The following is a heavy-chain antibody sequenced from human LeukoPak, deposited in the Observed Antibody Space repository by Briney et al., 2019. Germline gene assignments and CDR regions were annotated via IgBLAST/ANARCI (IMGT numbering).Heavy chain of an antibody. D-gene: IGHD6-19*01. Sequence: SETLSLTCSVSGGSISNVNYFWGWIRQPPGEALEWIASMYYGGDTFYNPSLKSRVTISVDTSKNQFSLKLNSVTAADTAVYYCARHTSYSSGWHLDSWGQGTLVTVSS. CDR1: GGSISNVNYF. J-gene: IGHJ4*02. CDR3: ARHTSYSSGWHLDS. V-gene: IGHV4-39*01. CDR2: MYYGGDT.